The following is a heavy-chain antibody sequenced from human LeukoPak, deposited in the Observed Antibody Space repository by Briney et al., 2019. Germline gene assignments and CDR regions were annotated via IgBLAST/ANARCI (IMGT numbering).Heavy chain of an antibody. CDR1: GFTFDDYA. V-gene: IGHV3-43D*03. CDR3: AKDGNYDSSGPQGYYFDY. CDR2: ISWDGGST. J-gene: IGHJ4*02. D-gene: IGHD3-22*01. Sequence: GGSLRLSCAASGFTFDDYAMHWVCQAPGKGLEWVSLISWDGGSTYYADSVKGRFTISRDNSKNSLYLQMNSLRAEDTALYYCAKDGNYDSSGPQGYYFDYWGQGTLVTVSS.